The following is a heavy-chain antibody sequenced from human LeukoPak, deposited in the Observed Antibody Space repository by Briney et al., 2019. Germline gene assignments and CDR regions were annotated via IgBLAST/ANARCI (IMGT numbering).Heavy chain of an antibody. J-gene: IGHJ4*02. Sequence: GGSLRLSCLTSGFTLSTNAISWVRQAPGKGLEWISGISGSGASTYYADSVKGRFTISRDDSRNTLYLQMNSLRGDDTAVYYCAKDVGKWESLHFFDYWGQGTLVTVSS. CDR3: AKDVGKWESLHFFDY. D-gene: IGHD1-26*01. V-gene: IGHV3-23*01. CDR2: ISGSGAST. CDR1: GFTLSTNA.